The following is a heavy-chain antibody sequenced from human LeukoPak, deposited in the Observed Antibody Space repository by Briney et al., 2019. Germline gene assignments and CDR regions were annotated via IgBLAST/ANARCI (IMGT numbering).Heavy chain of an antibody. CDR3: ARDANSGWYYHFDY. D-gene: IGHD6-19*01. Sequence: SVKASCKASGGTFSSYAISWVRQAPGQGLEWMGGIIPIFGPANYAQKFQGRVTITTDESTSTAYMEPSSLRSEDTAVYYCARDANSGWYYHFDYWGQGTLVTVSS. J-gene: IGHJ4*02. CDR2: IIPIFGPA. V-gene: IGHV1-69*05. CDR1: GGTFSSYA.